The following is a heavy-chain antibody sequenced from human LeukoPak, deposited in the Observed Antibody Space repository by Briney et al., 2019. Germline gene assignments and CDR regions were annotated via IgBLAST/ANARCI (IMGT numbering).Heavy chain of an antibody. J-gene: IGHJ4*02. V-gene: IGHV3-30*02. CDR3: ARRPEDCSGNSCYIAPDY. D-gene: IGHD2-15*01. Sequence: GGSLRLSCAASGFTFSGYGMHWVRQAAGKGLEWVAFIRYDGSNKYYADSVKGRFTISRDNSKNTLYLQMNSLRPEDTAVYYCARRPEDCSGNSCYIAPDYWGQGTLVTVSS. CDR2: IRYDGSNK. CDR1: GFTFSGYG.